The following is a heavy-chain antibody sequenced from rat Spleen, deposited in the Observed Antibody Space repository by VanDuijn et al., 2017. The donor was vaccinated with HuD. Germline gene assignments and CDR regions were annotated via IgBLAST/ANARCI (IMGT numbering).Heavy chain of an antibody. Sequence: EVQLVESGGGLVQPGRSLKLSCAASGFTFINYGMAWVRQAPKKGLEWVASISFEGSSTYYGDSVKGRFTISRDIAKSTLYLQMNDLRSEDTATYDCTTGDYYSTLRWFAYWGQGTLVTVSS. D-gene: IGHD1-2*01. CDR1: GFTFINYG. CDR3: TTGDYYSTLRWFAY. V-gene: IGHV5-29*01. J-gene: IGHJ3*01. CDR2: ISFEGSST.